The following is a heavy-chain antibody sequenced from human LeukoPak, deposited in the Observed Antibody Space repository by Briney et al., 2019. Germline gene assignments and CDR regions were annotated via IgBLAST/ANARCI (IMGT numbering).Heavy chain of an antibody. CDR2: IYYSGST. J-gene: IGHJ4*02. V-gene: IGHV4-39*01. D-gene: IGHD4-17*01. CDR3: ARLEADDYGDRGSPGTPNAQSN. Sequence: SETLSLTCTVSGGSIRSDYWGWIRQPPGKGLEWIGSIYYSGSTYYNPSLKSRVTISVDTSKNQFSLRLSSVTAADTAVFYCARLEADDYGDRGSPGTPNAQSNWGQGTLVTVSS. CDR1: GGSIRSDY.